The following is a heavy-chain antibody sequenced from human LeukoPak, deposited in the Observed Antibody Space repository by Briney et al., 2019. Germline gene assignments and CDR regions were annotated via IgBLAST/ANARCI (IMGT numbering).Heavy chain of an antibody. CDR2: IIPIFGTA. CDR3: ARDPIYYYGSGSYLVY. D-gene: IGHD3-10*01. Sequence: SVKVSCKASGGTFSSYAISWVRQAPGQGLEWMGGIIPIFGTANYAQKFQGRVTITADESTSTAYMELSSLRSEDTAVYYCARDPIYYYGSGSYLVYWGQGTLVTVSS. CDR1: GGTFSSYA. V-gene: IGHV1-69*13. J-gene: IGHJ4*02.